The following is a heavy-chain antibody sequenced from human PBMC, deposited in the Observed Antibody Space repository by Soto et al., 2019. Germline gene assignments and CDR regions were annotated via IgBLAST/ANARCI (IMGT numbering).Heavy chain of an antibody. CDR1: GFTLGNYG. J-gene: IGHJ4*02. CDR2: TSYDGNNK. D-gene: IGHD1-26*01. CDR3: AKGGGSARDFDY. Sequence: PGGSLRLSCTGSGFTLGNYGMHWVRQAPGKGLEWVASTSYDGNNKYYADSLKGRFTISRDNSKKMVYLQMTSLGPEDTAVDYCAKGGGSARDFDYWGQGALVTVSS. V-gene: IGHV3-30*18.